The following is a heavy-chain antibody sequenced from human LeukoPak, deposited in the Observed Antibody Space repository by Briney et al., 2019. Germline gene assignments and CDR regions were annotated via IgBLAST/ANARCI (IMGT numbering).Heavy chain of an antibody. Sequence: SETLSLTCTVSGGSISSSSYYWGWIRQPPGKGLEWIGSIYYSGSTYYNPSLKSRVTIPVDTSKNQFSLKLSSVTAADTAVYYCARLLGYCSSTSCRNWFDPWGQGTLVTVSS. CDR1: GGSISSSSYY. V-gene: IGHV4-39*07. J-gene: IGHJ5*02. CDR3: ARLLGYCSSTSCRNWFDP. D-gene: IGHD2-2*01. CDR2: IYYSGST.